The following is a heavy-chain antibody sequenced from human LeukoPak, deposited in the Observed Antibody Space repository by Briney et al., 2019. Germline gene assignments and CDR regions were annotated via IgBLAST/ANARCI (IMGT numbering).Heavy chain of an antibody. D-gene: IGHD6-19*01. Sequence: SVKVSCKASGGTFSSYAISWVRQAPGQGLEWMGGIIPIFGTANYAQKFQGRVTITADESTSTAYMELSSLRSEDTAVYYCARDRIAVAGRKYYYYMDVWGKGTTVTVSS. J-gene: IGHJ6*03. V-gene: IGHV1-69*13. CDR2: IIPIFGTA. CDR3: ARDRIAVAGRKYYYYMDV. CDR1: GGTFSSYA.